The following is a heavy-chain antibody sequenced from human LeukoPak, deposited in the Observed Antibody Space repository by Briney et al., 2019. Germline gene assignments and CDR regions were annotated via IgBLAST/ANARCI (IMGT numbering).Heavy chain of an antibody. CDR1: EFTFSNYG. CDR3: AKDVGTAALFVFYFDL. V-gene: IGHV3-23*01. CDR2: ISGSGDYT. Sequence: AGGSLRPSCAASEFTFSNYGMSWVRQAPGKGLEWVSAISGSGDYTYYADSVKGRFTISRDNSKNTLYLQMNSLRVEDTAVYYCAKDVGTAALFVFYFDLWGRGARVTVSS. J-gene: IGHJ2*01. D-gene: IGHD6-6*01.